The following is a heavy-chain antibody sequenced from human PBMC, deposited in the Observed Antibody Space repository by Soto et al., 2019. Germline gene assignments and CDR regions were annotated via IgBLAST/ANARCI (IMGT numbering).Heavy chain of an antibody. CDR2: INHSGST. Sequence: SETLSLTCAVYGGSFSGYYWSWIRQPPGKGLEWIGEINHSGSTNYNPSLKSRVTISVDTSKNQFSLKLSSVTAADTAVYYCASKALDDYEARGPWFDPWGQGTLVTVSS. CDR3: ASKALDDYEARGPWFDP. V-gene: IGHV4-34*01. J-gene: IGHJ5*02. D-gene: IGHD4-17*01. CDR1: GGSFSGYY.